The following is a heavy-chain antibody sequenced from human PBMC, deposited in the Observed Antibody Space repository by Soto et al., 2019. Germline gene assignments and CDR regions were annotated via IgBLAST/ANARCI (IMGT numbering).Heavy chain of an antibody. CDR1: GFTFSSYA. Sequence: EVQLLESGGGLEQPGGPLRLSCAASGFTFSSYAMSWVRQAPGKGLEWVSALSGSGGSTYYADSVKGQFTISRDNSKNTLYLQMNSLRAEDTAVYYCAKFSSWDFWNENYFDYWGQGTLVTVSS. D-gene: IGHD3-3*01. J-gene: IGHJ4*02. CDR2: LSGSGGST. V-gene: IGHV3-23*01. CDR3: AKFSSWDFWNENYFDY.